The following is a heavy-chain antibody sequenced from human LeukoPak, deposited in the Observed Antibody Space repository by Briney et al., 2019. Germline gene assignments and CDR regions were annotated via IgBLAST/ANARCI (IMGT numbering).Heavy chain of an antibody. V-gene: IGHV1-69*13. CDR2: IIPIFGTA. D-gene: IGHD1-7*01. Sequence: GASVKVSCKASGGTFSSYAISWVRQAPGQGLEWMGGIIPIFGTANYAQKFQGRVTITADESTSTAYMELSSLRSEDTAVYYCARGLLWNYSGGYFDYWGQGTLVTVSS. CDR3: ARGLLWNYSGGYFDY. J-gene: IGHJ4*02. CDR1: GGTFSSYA.